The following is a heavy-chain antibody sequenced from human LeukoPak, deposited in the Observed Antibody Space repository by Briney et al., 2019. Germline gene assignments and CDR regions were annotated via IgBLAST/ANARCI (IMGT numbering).Heavy chain of an antibody. CDR3: ARDGSYGALQSYFDY. J-gene: IGHJ4*02. CDR2: IIPIFGTA. CDR1: GGTFSSYA. D-gene: IGHD1-26*01. V-gene: IGHV1-69*01. Sequence: SVKVSCKASGGTFSSYAISWVRQAPGQGLEWMGGIIPIFGTANYAQKFQGRVTITADESTSTAYMELSSLRSEDTAVYYCARDGSYGALQSYFDYWGQGTLVTVSS.